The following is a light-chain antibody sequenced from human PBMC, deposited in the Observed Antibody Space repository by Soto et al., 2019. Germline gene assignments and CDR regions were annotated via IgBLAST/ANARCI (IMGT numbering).Light chain of an antibody. CDR1: QRISSY. Sequence: IQMNQSPSSLSASVEYRVTITCRASQRISSYLNWYQQKPGKPPKVLIYGASNLQSGVPPRFSGSGSGTDFTLAISSLQPEDSATYYCLQDINYPWTFGQGTRREIK. J-gene: IGKJ5*01. CDR2: GAS. CDR3: LQDINYPWT. V-gene: IGKV1-6*01.